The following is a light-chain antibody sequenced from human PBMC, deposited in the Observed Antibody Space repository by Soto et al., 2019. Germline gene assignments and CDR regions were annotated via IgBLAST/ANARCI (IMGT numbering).Light chain of an antibody. CDR3: SSYTSSSTLGV. Sequence: QSALTQPASVSGSLGQSITISCTGTSSDVGGYNYVSWYQQHPGKAPKLMIYEVSNRPSGVSNRFSGSKSGKTASLTISGLQAEDEADYYCSSYTSSSTLGVFGGGTKLTVL. J-gene: IGLJ2*01. V-gene: IGLV2-14*01. CDR1: SSDVGGYNY. CDR2: EVS.